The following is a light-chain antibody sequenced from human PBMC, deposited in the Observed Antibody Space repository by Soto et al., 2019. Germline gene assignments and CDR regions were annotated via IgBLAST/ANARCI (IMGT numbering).Light chain of an antibody. J-gene: IGKJ2*01. Sequence: EIVMTQSPATLSVSPGERAILSCRASQSVSSNLAWYQQKPGQAPRLLIYGASTRATGIPTRFSGSGSGTEFTLIISSLQSEDFAVYYCQQYNNWPPYNFGQGTRLEIK. CDR2: GAS. CDR3: QQYNNWPPYN. CDR1: QSVSSN. V-gene: IGKV3-15*01.